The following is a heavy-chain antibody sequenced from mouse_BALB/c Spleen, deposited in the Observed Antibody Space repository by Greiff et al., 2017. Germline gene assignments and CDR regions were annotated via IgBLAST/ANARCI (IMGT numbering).Heavy chain of an antibody. CDR1: GFSLTSYG. CDR2: IWAGGST. CDR3: ARRGELGYAMDY. V-gene: IGHV2-9*02. J-gene: IGHJ4*01. Sequence: VKLMESGPGLVAPSQSLSITCTVSGFSLTSYGVHWVRQPPGKGLEWLGVIWAGGSTNYNSALMSRLSISKDNSKSQVFLKMNSLQTDDTAMYYCARRGELGYAMDYWGQGTSVTVSS.